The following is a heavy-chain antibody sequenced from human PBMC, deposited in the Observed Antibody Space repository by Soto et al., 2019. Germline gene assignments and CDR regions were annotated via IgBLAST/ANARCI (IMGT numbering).Heavy chain of an antibody. J-gene: IGHJ4*02. CDR2: ISYSGST. Sequence: QVQLQESGPGLVKPSQTLSLTCTVSGGSIGSGDYYWSWIRQHPGKGLQWIGYISYSGSTNYNPSIKSRVTIAVDTSKNQFSLNLSSVTAADSAVYYCAWYYYDSSGYGDYWGQGTLVTVSS. D-gene: IGHD3-22*01. V-gene: IGHV4-31*03. CDR1: GGSIGSGDYY. CDR3: AWYYYDSSGYGDY.